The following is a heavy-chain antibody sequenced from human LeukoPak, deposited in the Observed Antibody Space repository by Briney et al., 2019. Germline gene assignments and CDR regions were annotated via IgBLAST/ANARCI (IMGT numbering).Heavy chain of an antibody. CDR3: ARGYVLLDY. CDR1: GFTFSTYA. CDR2: ITTNGGST. Sequence: SGGSLRLSCAASGFTFSTYAMHWVHQAPGKGLEYVSAITTNGGSTYYANSVKGRFTISRDNSKNTLYLQMGSLRAEDMAVYYCARGYVLLDYWGQGTLVTVSS. D-gene: IGHD2/OR15-2a*01. J-gene: IGHJ4*02. V-gene: IGHV3-64*01.